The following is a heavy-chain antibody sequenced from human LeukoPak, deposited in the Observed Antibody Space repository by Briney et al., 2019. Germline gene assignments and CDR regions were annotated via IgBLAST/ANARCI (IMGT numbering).Heavy chain of an antibody. D-gene: IGHD5-12*01. Sequence: PGGSLRLSCAASGLTFSSYSMNWVRQAPGRGLEWVSSISSSSSYIYYADSVKGRFTISRDNAKNSLYLQMNSLRAEDTAVYYCARVTPDSGYDYAIAVAGYSWFDPWGQGTLVTVSS. J-gene: IGHJ5*02. CDR3: ARVTPDSGYDYAIAVAGYSWFDP. V-gene: IGHV3-21*01. CDR2: ISSSSSYI. CDR1: GLTFSSYS.